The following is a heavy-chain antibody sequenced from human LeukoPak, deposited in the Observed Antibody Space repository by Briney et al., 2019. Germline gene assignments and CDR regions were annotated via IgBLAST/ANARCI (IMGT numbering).Heavy chain of an antibody. CDR3: GXXXXXXXXSYYYYYMDV. CDR1: GGSISSYY. J-gene: IGHJ6*03. Sequence: XXSXXCXVSGGSISSYYWSWLRQPPGKGLEWIGYIYYSGSTNYNPSLKSRVTISVDTSKNQFSLKMSSVTAADTAVYYCGXXXXXXXXSYYYYYMDVWGKGTTVTVSS. CDR2: IYYSGST. V-gene: IGHV4-59*01.